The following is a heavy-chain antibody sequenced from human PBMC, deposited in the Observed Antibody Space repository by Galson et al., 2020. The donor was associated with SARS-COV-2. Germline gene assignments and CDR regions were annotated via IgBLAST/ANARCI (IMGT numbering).Heavy chain of an antibody. J-gene: IGHJ6*02. CDR2: ISAYNGNT. V-gene: IGHV1-18*04. Sequence: ASVKVSCQASGYTFTSYGISWVRQAPGQGLEWMGWISAYNGNTNYAQKLQGRVTMTTDTSTSTAYMELRSLRSDDTAVYYCAREAVVEGLQVLLWFGEEGYYYYGMDVWGQGTTVTVSS. CDR3: AREAVVEGLQVLLWFGEEGYYYYGMDV. D-gene: IGHD3-10*01. CDR1: GYTFTSYG.